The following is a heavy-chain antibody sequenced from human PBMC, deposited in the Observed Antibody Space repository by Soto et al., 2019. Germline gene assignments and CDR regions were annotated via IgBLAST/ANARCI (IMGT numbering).Heavy chain of an antibody. CDR3: ARDNGYNWFGP. CDR1: GFTFSNHW. Sequence: EVQLVESGGDLLQPGGSLRLSCVASGFTFSNHWMSWVRQAPGKGLEWVANINLDGSTKTYAVSMRGRFTISRDNAKNSVDLQMGSLRAEDTAVYYCARDNGYNWFGPWGQGTLVMVSS. J-gene: IGHJ5*02. V-gene: IGHV3-7*01. D-gene: IGHD2-8*01. CDR2: INLDGSTK.